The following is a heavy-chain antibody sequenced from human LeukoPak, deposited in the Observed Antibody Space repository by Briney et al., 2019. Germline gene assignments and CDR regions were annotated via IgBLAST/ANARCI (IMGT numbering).Heavy chain of an antibody. CDR3: AREEDSSGWGGYFDY. CDR1: GGSISSYY. J-gene: IGHJ4*02. CDR2: IYYSGST. Sequence: SETLSLTCTVSGGSISSYYWSWIRQPPGKGLEWIGYIYYSGSTNYNPSLKSRVTISVDTSKNQFSLKLSSVTAADAAVYYCAREEDSSGWGGYFDYWGQGTLVTVSS. D-gene: IGHD6-19*01. V-gene: IGHV4-59*01.